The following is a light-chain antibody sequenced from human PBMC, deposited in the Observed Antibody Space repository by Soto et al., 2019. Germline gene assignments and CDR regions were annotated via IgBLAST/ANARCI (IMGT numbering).Light chain of an antibody. CDR1: QSISSY. J-gene: IGKJ3*01. CDR2: AAS. V-gene: IGKV1-39*01. CDR3: QHSCSTFVS. Sequence: DIQMTQSPSSLSASVGDRVTITCRASQSISSYLNWYQQKPGKAPKLLIYAASSSQSGVPSRFRGSGSGTDFALTTSSLNTEDFATDYCQHSCSTFVSFGPGTKVDIK.